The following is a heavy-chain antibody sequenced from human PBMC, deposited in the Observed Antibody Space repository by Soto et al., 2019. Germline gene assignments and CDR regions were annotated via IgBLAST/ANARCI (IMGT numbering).Heavy chain of an antibody. J-gene: IGHJ6*02. CDR3: ARFTILCGLDV. CDR2: IYSGGST. Sequence: GGSLRLSCVASGFTVSSNYMSWVRQAPGKGLEWVSVIYSGGSTNYADSVKGRFTISRDNSKNMLYLQMNGLRAEDTAVYYCARFTILCGLDVWGQGTTVTVSS. V-gene: IGHV3-53*01. CDR1: GFTVSSNY. D-gene: IGHD3-3*01.